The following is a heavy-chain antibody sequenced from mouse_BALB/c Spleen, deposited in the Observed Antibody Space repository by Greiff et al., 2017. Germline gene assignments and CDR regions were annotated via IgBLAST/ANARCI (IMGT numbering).Heavy chain of an antibody. CDR2: IWGDGST. Sequence: VKLEESGPGLVAPSQSLSITCTASGFSLTGYGVNWVRQPPGKGLEWLGMIWGDGSTDYNSALKSRLSISKDNSKSQVFLKMNSLQTDDTARYYCARDPPFAYWGQGTLVTVSA. CDR1: GFSLTGYG. V-gene: IGHV2-6-7*01. CDR3: ARDPPFAY. J-gene: IGHJ3*01.